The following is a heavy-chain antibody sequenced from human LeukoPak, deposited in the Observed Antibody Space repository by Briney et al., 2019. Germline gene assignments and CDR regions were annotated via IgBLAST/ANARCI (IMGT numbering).Heavy chain of an antibody. CDR2: ISYDGSNE. D-gene: IGHD3-10*01. V-gene: IGHV3-30*04. CDR3: ARDQGSGIYYYGMDV. J-gene: IGHJ6*04. Sequence: GSLRLSCAASGFTFSSYAMHWVRQAPGKGLEWVAVISYDGSNEYYADSVEGRFTISRDNSKNTLYLQMNSLRAEDTAVYYCARDQGSGIYYYGMDVWGKGTTVTVSS. CDR1: GFTFSSYA.